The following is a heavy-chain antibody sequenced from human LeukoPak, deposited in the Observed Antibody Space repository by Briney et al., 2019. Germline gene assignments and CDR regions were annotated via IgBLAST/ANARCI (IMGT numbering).Heavy chain of an antibody. CDR2: TSYIGST. CDR3: AGVAATVTNGLDI. D-gene: IGHD4-17*01. CDR1: GDSFSTHN. Sequence: SETLSLTCTVSGDSFSTHNWCCIPHPPGEGLGWMGYTSYIGSTNYTTPPKSRVTISVPTTKQQSSLNLNSATGADTAGLYCAGVAATVTNGLDIWGQGTLVTVSS. V-gene: IGHV4-59*11. J-gene: IGHJ3*02.